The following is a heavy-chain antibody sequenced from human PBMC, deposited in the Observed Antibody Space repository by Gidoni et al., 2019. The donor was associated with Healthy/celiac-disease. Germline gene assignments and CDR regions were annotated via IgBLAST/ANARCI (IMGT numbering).Heavy chain of an antibody. Sequence: QVQLVQSGAEVKKPGASVKVSCKASGYTFPGYYMHWVRQAPGQGLEWMGWINPNSGGTNYAQKFQGRVTMTRDTSISTAYMELSRLRSDDTAVYYCARELGATRGLYYYYGMDVWGQGTTVTVSS. CDR2: INPNSGGT. CDR3: ARELGATRGLYYYYGMDV. V-gene: IGHV1-2*02. J-gene: IGHJ6*02. D-gene: IGHD1-26*01. CDR1: GYTFPGYY.